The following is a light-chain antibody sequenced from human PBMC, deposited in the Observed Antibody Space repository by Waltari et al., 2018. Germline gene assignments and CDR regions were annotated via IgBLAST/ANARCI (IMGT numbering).Light chain of an antibody. CDR3: QHRSDWPLT. CDR1: QAISSR. V-gene: IGKV1-12*01. CDR2: DAS. Sequence: DIQMTQSPSSVSASVGDRVTLTCRASQAISSRLAWYQQKPGKAPKLLIFDASSLHTGVPSRFSGSGSGTDFTLTIRSLQPEDSAVYYCQHRSDWPLTFGGGTRVEIK. J-gene: IGKJ4*01.